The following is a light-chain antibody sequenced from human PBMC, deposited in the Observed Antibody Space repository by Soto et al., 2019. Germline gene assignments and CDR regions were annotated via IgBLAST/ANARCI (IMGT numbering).Light chain of an antibody. CDR2: AAS. CDR1: QNINSY. V-gene: IGKV1-39*01. CDR3: QLSYITPMYT. Sequence: DIQRTQSPSSLSASVGDRVTITCRASQNINSYLHWYQQKPGKAPKLLIYAASSLQSGVPSRFTGSGSGTDFTLTISSLQPEDFATYYCQLSYITPMYTFGQGTKLEIK. J-gene: IGKJ2*01.